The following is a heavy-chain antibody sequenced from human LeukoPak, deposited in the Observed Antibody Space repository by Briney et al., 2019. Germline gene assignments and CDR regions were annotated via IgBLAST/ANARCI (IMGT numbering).Heavy chain of an antibody. Sequence: GGSLRLSCAASGFTFSSYSMNWVRQAPGKGLEWVSYISSSSSYIYYADSVKGRFTISRDNAKNSLYLQMNSLRAEDTAVYYCARDYYGSGTLLVGWFDPWGQGTLVTVSS. CDR1: GFTFSSYS. CDR3: ARDYYGSGTLLVGWFDP. D-gene: IGHD3-10*01. J-gene: IGHJ5*02. V-gene: IGHV3-21*05. CDR2: ISSSSSYI.